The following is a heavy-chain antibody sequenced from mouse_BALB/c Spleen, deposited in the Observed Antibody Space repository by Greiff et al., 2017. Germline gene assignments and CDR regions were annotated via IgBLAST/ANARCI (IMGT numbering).Heavy chain of an antibody. V-gene: IGHV1-54*01. J-gene: IGHJ4*01. D-gene: IGHD2-1*01. CDR3: ARSGNYDYAMDY. Sequence: QVQLKESGAELVRPGTSVKVSCKASGYAFTNYLIEWVKQRPGQGLEWIGVINPGSGGTNYNEKFKGKATLTADKSSSTAYMQLSSLTSDDSAVYFCARSGNYDYAMDYWGQGTSVTVSS. CDR2: INPGSGGT. CDR1: GYAFTNYL.